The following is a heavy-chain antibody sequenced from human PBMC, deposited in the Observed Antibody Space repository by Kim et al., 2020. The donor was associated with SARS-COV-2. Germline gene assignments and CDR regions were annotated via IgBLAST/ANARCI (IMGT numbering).Heavy chain of an antibody. CDR2: IYYSGST. J-gene: IGHJ4*02. V-gene: IGHV4-39*07. Sequence: SETLSLTCTVSGGSISSSSYYWGWIRQPPGKGLEWIGSIYYSGSTYYNPSLKSRVTISVDTSKNQFSLKLSSVTAADTDVYYCARERPLYYYDSSGYSFQFYYWGQGTLVTVSS. D-gene: IGHD3-22*01. CDR1: GGSISSSSYY. CDR3: ARERPLYYYDSSGYSFQFYY.